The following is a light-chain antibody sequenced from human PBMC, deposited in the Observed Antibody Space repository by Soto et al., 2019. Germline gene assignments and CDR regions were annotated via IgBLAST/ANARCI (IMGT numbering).Light chain of an antibody. CDR3: CSYAGSDTYV. CDR1: SSDVGSYDL. V-gene: IGLV2-23*02. J-gene: IGLJ1*01. CDR2: DVT. Sequence: QAALTQPASVSGSPGQSITISCTGTSSDVGSYDLVSWYQQHPGKAPKLMIYDVTKRPSGVSNRFSGSKSGNTASLTISGLQAEDEADYYCCSYAGSDTYVFGPGTKLTVL.